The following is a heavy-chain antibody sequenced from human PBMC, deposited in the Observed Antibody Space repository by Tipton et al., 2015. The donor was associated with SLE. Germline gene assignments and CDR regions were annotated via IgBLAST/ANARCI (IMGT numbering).Heavy chain of an antibody. D-gene: IGHD1-26*01. J-gene: IGHJ4*02. V-gene: IGHV3-30*04. CDR1: GFNFNNYA. CDR2: ISDDGSSQ. CDR3: ARDRYSLSMHCES. Sequence: SLRLSCAVSGFNFNNYAMHWVRQAPGKGLEWLAVISDDGSSQYYADSVKGRFSISRDSSRNTVFLQMNRLRPEDTAMYFCARDRYSLSMHCESWGQGTLVTVSS.